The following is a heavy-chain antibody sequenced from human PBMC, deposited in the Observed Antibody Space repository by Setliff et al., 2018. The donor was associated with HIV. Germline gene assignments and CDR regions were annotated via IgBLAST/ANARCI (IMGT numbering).Heavy chain of an antibody. Sequence: TLSLTCAVYGGSFSSYYWSWIRQPPGKGLEWIGEINHSGSTNYSPSLKSRATISLDASKNKISLKLTSVTSADTAVYYCAREGDGIDFWGQGTLVTVSS. CDR2: INHSGST. CDR3: AREGDGIDF. V-gene: IGHV4-34*01. J-gene: IGHJ4*02. CDR1: GGSFSSYY. D-gene: IGHD2-21*02.